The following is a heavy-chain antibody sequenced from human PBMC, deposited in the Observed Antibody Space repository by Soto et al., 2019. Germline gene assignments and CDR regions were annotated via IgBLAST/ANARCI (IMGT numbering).Heavy chain of an antibody. CDR1: GFTFSSYA. CDR2: ISGSGGST. Sequence: EVQLLESGGGLVQPGGSLGLSCAASGFTFSSYAMSWVRQAPGKGLEWVSAISGSGGSTYYADSVKGRFTISRDNSENTLYLQMNSLRAEDTAVYYCARALDAIDLIGDDYWGQGTLVTVSS. CDR3: ARALDAIDLIGDDY. J-gene: IGHJ4*02. V-gene: IGHV3-23*01. D-gene: IGHD2-8*01.